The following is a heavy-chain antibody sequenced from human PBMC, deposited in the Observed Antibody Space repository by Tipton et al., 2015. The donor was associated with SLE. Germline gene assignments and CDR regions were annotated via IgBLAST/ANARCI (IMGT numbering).Heavy chain of an antibody. D-gene: IGHD3-16*01. CDR1: GGSISSGGYY. Sequence: LRLSCTVSGGSISSGGYYWSWIRQHPGKGLEWIGYIYYSGSTNYNPSLKSRVTISVDTSKNQFSLKLSSVAAADTAVYYCARVLGGKLGYWGQGTLATVS. CDR3: ARVLGGKLGY. J-gene: IGHJ4*02. CDR2: IYYSGST. V-gene: IGHV4-31*02.